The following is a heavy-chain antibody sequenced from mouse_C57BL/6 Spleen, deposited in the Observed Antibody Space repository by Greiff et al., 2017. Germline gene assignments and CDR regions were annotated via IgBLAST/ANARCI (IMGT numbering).Heavy chain of an antibody. D-gene: IGHD1-1*01. J-gene: IGHJ4*01. V-gene: IGHV5-16*01. CDR2: INYDGSST. CDR1: GFTFSDYY. Sequence: EVKLMESEGGLVQPGSSMKLSCTASGFTFSDYYMAWVRQVPEKGLEWVANINYDGSSTYYLDSLKSRFIISRDNAKNILYLQMSSLKSEDTATYYCARGDGSSLYYAMDYWGQGTSVTVSS. CDR3: ARGDGSSLYYAMDY.